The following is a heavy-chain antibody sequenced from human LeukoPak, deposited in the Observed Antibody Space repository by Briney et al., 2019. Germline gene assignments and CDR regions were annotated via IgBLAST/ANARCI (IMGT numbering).Heavy chain of an antibody. D-gene: IGHD6-19*01. CDR1: GFTFNNAW. CDR2: IKSKTDGGTT. CDR3: TTQYSSGWYVAFDM. V-gene: IGHV3-15*01. J-gene: IGHJ3*02. Sequence: GGSLRLSCAASGFTFNNAWMSWVRQAPGKGLEWVGRIKSKTDGGTTDYAAPVKGRFTISRDDSKNTLYMQMNSLKTEDTAVYYCTTQYSSGWYVAFDMWGQGTMVTVSS.